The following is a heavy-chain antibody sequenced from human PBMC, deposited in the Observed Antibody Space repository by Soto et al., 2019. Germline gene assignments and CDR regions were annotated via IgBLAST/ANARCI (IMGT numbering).Heavy chain of an antibody. V-gene: IGHV1-3*01. J-gene: IGHJ4*02. CDR2: INAGNGNT. CDR1: GYTFTSYA. Sequence: ASVKVSCKASGYTFTSYAMHWVRQAPGQRLEWMGWINAGNGNTKYSQKFQGRVTITRDTSASTAYMELSSLRSEDTAVYYCARSLSGGNVNFDYWGQGTLVTVSS. CDR3: ARSLSGGNVNFDY. D-gene: IGHD2-15*01.